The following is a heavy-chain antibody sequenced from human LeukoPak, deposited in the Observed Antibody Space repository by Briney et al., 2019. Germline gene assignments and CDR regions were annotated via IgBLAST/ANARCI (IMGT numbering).Heavy chain of an antibody. CDR2: INPNSGGT. V-gene: IGHV1-2*02. Sequence: ASVKVSCKASGYTFTGYYMHWVRPAPGQGLEWMGWINPNSGGTNYARKRQGRVTMTTDTSTSTAYMELRSLRSDDTAVYYCARRTVVLPAAMDWGCDYWGQGTLVTVSS. CDR1: GYTFTGYY. D-gene: IGHD2-2*01. CDR3: ARRTVVLPAAMDWGCDY. J-gene: IGHJ4*02.